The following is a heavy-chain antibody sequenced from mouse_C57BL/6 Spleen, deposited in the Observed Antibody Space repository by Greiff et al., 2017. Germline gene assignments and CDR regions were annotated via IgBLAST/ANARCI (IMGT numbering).Heavy chain of an antibody. V-gene: IGHV14-4*01. Sequence: EVKLMESGAELVRPGASVKLSCTASGFNIKDDYMHWVKQRPEQGLEWIGWIDPENGDTEYASKFQGKATITADTSSNTAYLQLSSLTSEDTAVYYCTHYYGSSYGFAYWGQGTLLTVSA. J-gene: IGHJ3*01. CDR2: IDPENGDT. D-gene: IGHD1-1*01. CDR3: THYYGSSYGFAY. CDR1: GFNIKDDY.